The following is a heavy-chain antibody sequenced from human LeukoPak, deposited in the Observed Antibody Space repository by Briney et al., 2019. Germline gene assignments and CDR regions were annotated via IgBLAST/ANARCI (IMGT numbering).Heavy chain of an antibody. CDR1: GFXFSSYG. V-gene: IGHV3-33*01. CDR2: IWYDGSNK. CDR3: ARDPGVRWLVGFDY. J-gene: IGHJ4*02. Sequence: GGSLRLSCAASGFXFSSYGIHWVRQAPDKGQEWVAVIWYDGSNKYYGDSVKGRFTISRDNSKNTLYLQIDSLRAEDTAVYYCARDPGVRWLVGFDYWGQGTLVTVSS. D-gene: IGHD6-19*01.